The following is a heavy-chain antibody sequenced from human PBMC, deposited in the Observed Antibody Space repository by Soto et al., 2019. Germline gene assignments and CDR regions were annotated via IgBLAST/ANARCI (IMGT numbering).Heavy chain of an antibody. CDR1: GGYFSGYY. CDR2: INHSGST. Sequence: SETLSLTCAVYGGYFSGYYWSWIRQPPGKGLEWIGEINHSGSTNYNPSLKSRVTISVDTSKNQFSLKLSSVTAADTAVYYCARGGAYYGSGSYYSGRNYYYYYGMDVWGQGTTVTVSS. CDR3: ARGGAYYGSGSYYSGRNYYYYYGMDV. V-gene: IGHV4-34*01. D-gene: IGHD3-10*01. J-gene: IGHJ6*02.